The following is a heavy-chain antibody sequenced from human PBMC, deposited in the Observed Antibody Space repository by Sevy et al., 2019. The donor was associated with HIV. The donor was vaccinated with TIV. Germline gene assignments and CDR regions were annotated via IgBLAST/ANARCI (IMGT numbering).Heavy chain of an antibody. Sequence: SEILSLTCTVSGGSFSSGNYYWSWIRQPAGKGLEWIGRIYNSGSTNYNPSLKSRVTISVDTSKNQFSLRLSSVTAADTAVYYCARVDRAYYDGSAFDFWGQGTLVTVSS. J-gene: IGHJ4*02. CDR2: IYNSGST. V-gene: IGHV4-61*02. D-gene: IGHD3-22*01. CDR1: GGSFSSGNYY. CDR3: ARVDRAYYDGSAFDF.